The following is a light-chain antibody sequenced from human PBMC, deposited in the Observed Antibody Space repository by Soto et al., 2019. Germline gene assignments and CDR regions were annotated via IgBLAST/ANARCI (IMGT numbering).Light chain of an antibody. J-gene: IGLJ1*01. V-gene: IGLV2-14*01. CDR1: SSDVGGYNY. CDR2: EVS. Sequence: QSALTQPASVSWSPGQSITISCTGTSSDVGGYNYVSWYQLHPGKAPKLMIHEVSERPSGVSNRFSGSKSGNTASLTISGLQAEDEADYYCASYASSVTYVFGSGTKVTVL. CDR3: ASYASSVTYV.